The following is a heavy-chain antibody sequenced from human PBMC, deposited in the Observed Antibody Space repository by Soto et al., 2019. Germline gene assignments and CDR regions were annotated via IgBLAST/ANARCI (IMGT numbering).Heavy chain of an antibody. CDR3: ARGGRSSWYQYFDY. V-gene: IGHV4-31*03. Sequence: TLSLTCTVTGGSMTSGDQYWTWIRHRPGEGLEWFGYINHRGSLYYNPSLKSRVSMSVDTSKNQFSLKLSSVTAADTAVYYCARGGRSSWYQYFDYWGQGNLVTVSS. D-gene: IGHD6-13*01. J-gene: IGHJ4*02. CDR2: INHRGSL. CDR1: GGSMTSGDQY.